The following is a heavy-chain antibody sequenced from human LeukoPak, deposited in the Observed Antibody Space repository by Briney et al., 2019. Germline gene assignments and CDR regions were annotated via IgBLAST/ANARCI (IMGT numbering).Heavy chain of an antibody. D-gene: IGHD2-21*02. CDR2: ISSDGSDK. Sequence: PGGSLRLSCAASGFTFSYYAMHWVRQAPGKGPEWVAFISSDGSDKYYADSMKGRFTISRDNSKNTLYLQMTSLRGEDTAMYCCAREGTARDAFDIWGQGTMVTVSS. CDR1: GFTFSYYA. CDR3: AREGTARDAFDI. V-gene: IGHV3-30-3*01. J-gene: IGHJ3*02.